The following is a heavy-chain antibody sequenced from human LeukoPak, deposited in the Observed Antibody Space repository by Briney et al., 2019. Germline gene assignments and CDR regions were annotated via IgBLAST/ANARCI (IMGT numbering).Heavy chain of an antibody. J-gene: IGHJ4*02. Sequence: GGSLRRSCAASGFDLSRNGMHWVRQAPGKGLEWVSFIRYDGSKTFYRDSVTGRFTISRDNSKNTLYLQMNSLRVEDTAVYYCARAFDDVNSNYYYIPAYWCQGVLVTVSS. D-gene: IGHD3-10*01. CDR2: IRYDGSKT. CDR3: ARAFDDVNSNYYYIPAY. CDR1: GFDLSRNG. V-gene: IGHV3-30*02.